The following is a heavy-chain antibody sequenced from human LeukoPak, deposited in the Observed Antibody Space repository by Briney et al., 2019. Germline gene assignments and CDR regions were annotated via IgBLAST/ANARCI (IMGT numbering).Heavy chain of an antibody. D-gene: IGHD3-22*01. CDR3: ASESFLLYDSSRGAFDI. J-gene: IGHJ3*02. Sequence: SETLSLTCAVYGGSFSGYYWSWIRQPPGKGLEWIGEINHSGSTNYNPSLKSRVTISVDKSKNQFSLKLSSVTAADTAVYYCASESFLLYDSSRGAFDIWGQGTMVTVSS. V-gene: IGHV4-34*01. CDR2: INHSGST. CDR1: GGSFSGYY.